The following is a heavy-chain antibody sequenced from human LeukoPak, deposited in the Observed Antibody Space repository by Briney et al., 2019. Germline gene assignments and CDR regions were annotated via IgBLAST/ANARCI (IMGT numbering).Heavy chain of an antibody. J-gene: IGHJ3*02. CDR3: ATPRGQQLVPDAFDI. Sequence: ASVKVSCKASGGTFSSYAISWMRQAPGQGLEWMGGIIPIFGTANYAQKFQGRVTITADESTSTAYMELSSLRSEDTAVYYCATPRGQQLVPDAFDIWGQGTMVTVSS. CDR2: IIPIFGTA. CDR1: GGTFSSYA. V-gene: IGHV1-69*13. D-gene: IGHD6-13*01.